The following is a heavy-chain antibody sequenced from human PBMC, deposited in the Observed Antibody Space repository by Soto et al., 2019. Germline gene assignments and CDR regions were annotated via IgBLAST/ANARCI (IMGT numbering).Heavy chain of an antibody. V-gene: IGHV4-34*01. CDR3: ARVRGVKWLRFNWFDP. D-gene: IGHD5-12*01. Sequence: SSETLSLTCAVYGGSFSGYYWSWIRQPPGKGLEWIGEINHSGSTNYNPSLKSRVTISVDTSKNQFSLKLSSVTAADTAVYYCARVRGVKWLRFNWFDPWGQGTLVTVSS. CDR1: GGSFSGYY. J-gene: IGHJ5*02. CDR2: INHSGST.